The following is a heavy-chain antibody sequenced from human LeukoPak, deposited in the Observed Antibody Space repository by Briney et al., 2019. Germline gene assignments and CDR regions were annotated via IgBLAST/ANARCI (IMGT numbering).Heavy chain of an antibody. J-gene: IGHJ2*01. D-gene: IGHD3-10*01. CDR1: GGSISSYY. CDR3: ARDRDGSGSYYTQYWYFDL. V-gene: IGHV4-4*07. Sequence: SETLSLTCTVSGGSISSYYWSWIRQPAGKGLEWIGRMYTSGSTNYNPSLKSRVTMSVDTSKSQFSLKLSSVTAADTAVYYCARDRDGSGSYYTQYWYFDLWGRGTLVTVSS. CDR2: MYTSGST.